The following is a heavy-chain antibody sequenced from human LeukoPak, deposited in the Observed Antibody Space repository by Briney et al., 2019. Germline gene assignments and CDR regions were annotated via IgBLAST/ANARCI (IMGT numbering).Heavy chain of an antibody. CDR1: GYTFTSYG. V-gene: IGHV1-18*04. D-gene: IGHD6-19*01. CDR3: ARDGRGIAVAGRHAY. J-gene: IGHJ4*02. CDR2: ISAYNGNT. Sequence: ASVNVSCKASGYTFTSYGISWVRQAPGQGLEWMGWISAYNGNTNYAQKLQGRVTMTTDTSTSTASMELRSLRSDDTAVYYCARDGRGIAVAGRHAYWGQGTLVTVSS.